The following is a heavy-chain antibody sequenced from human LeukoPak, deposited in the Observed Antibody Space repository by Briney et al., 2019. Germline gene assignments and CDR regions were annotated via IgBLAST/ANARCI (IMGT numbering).Heavy chain of an antibody. D-gene: IGHD6-13*01. CDR2: INPNTGGT. V-gene: IGHV1-2*02. CDR1: GYSFTNYG. CDR3: ARDEGSSWYFDY. J-gene: IGHJ4*02. Sequence: ASVKISCKASGYSFTNYGLGWVRQAPGQGLEWMGWINPNTGGTKYAQKFQGRVTMTRDTSTSTVYMELSSLRSEDTAVYYCARDEGSSWYFDYWGQGTLVTVSS.